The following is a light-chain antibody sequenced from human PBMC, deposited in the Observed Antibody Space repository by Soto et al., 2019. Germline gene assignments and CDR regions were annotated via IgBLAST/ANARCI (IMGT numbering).Light chain of an antibody. CDR3: GSWDSSLSAYV. J-gene: IGLJ1*01. V-gene: IGLV1-51*01. CDR1: SSNIGGNS. CDR2: DDN. Sequence: QSVLTPPPLVSAAPGQKVTISCSGSSSNIGGNSVSWYQQLPGTAPKLLIYDDNKRPSGIPDRFSGSKSGTSATLGITGFQTGDEADYYCGSWDSSLSAYVFGTGTKVTVL.